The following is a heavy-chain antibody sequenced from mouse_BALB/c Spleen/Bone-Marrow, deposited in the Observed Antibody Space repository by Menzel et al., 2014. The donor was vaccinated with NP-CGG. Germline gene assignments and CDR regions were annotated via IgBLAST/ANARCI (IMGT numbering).Heavy chain of an antibody. V-gene: IGHV5-4*02. Sequence: EVNVVDSGGGLVKPGGSLKLSCAASGFTFSDYYMYWVRQTPEKRLEGVATISDGGSYTYYPDSVKGRFTISRDNAKNNLYLQMSSLKSEDTAMYYCANYYGSTWFAYWGQGTLVTVSA. D-gene: IGHD1-1*01. J-gene: IGHJ3*01. CDR2: ISDGGSYT. CDR3: ANYYGSTWFAY. CDR1: GFTFSDYY.